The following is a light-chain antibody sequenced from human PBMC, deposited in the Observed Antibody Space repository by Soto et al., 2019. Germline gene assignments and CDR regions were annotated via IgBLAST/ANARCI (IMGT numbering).Light chain of an antibody. J-gene: IGKJ1*01. V-gene: IGKV1-5*01. Sequence: DIQVTQSPPTLSASVGDRVTXXXXXXQTISTWMAWYQQKPGKAPKLLVYDASTLQSGVASRFSGSGSGTEFTLIISGLRPDDSATYYCQQYTNTNNPWMFGQGTKVDI. CDR1: QTISTW. CDR3: QQYTNTNNPWM. CDR2: DAS.